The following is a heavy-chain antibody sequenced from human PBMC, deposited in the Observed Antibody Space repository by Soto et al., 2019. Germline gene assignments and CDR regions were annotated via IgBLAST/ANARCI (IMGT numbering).Heavy chain of an antibody. CDR1: GFTFSSHW. Sequence: EVQLAESGGGLVQPGGSLRLSCAASGFTFSSHWMHWVRQAPGKGLVWVSRIIGDGNEITYADSVKGRFTISRDNAKNTVILQMHSLRAEDTAVYYCVRGHVRGNDRHFDYWVQGTLVTVSS. V-gene: IGHV3-74*01. D-gene: IGHD3-16*02. CDR2: IIGDGNEI. J-gene: IGHJ4*02. CDR3: VRGHVRGNDRHFDY.